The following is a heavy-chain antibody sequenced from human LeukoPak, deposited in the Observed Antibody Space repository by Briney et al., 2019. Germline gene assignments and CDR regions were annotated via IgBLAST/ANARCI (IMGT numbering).Heavy chain of an antibody. D-gene: IGHD2-2*01. V-gene: IGHV1-2*02. CDR2: INPNSGGT. J-gene: IGHJ4*02. CDR3: ARERGLSAPAFDY. Sequence: ASVKVSCKASGYTFTGYYMHWVRQAPGQGLEWMGWINPNSGGTNYAQKFQGRVTMTRDTSISTAYMELSRLRSDDTAVYYCARERGLSAPAFDYWGQGTLVTVSS. CDR1: GYTFTGYY.